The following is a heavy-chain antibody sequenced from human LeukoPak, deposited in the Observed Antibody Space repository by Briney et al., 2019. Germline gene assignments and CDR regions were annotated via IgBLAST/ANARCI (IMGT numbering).Heavy chain of an antibody. V-gene: IGHV3-7*01. CDR2: IKQDGSEK. CDR1: GFTFSSYW. Sequence: GGSLRLSCAASGFTFSSYWMSWVRQAPGKGLEWVANIKQDGSEKYYVDSVKGRFTISRDNSKNTLYLQMNSLRAEDTAVYYCAKDRVDTASYFDYWGQGTLVTVSS. J-gene: IGHJ4*02. D-gene: IGHD5-18*01. CDR3: AKDRVDTASYFDY.